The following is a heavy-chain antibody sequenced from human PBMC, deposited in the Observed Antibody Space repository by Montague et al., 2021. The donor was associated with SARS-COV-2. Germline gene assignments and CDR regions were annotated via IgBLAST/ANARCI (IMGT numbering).Heavy chain of an antibody. D-gene: IGHD3-10*01. J-gene: IGHJ4*02. CDR3: VHYASGSYYFHY. CDR1: GFSITTSTMG. Sequence: PALVKPTQTLTLTCTFSGFSITTSTMGVGWIRQPPGKALEWLALXXWVDEKRFSPSLKSRLTITKDTFKDQVVLRITNMDPVDTATYYCVHYASGSYYFHYWGQGTLVTVSS. CDR2: XXWVDEK. V-gene: IGHV2-5*02.